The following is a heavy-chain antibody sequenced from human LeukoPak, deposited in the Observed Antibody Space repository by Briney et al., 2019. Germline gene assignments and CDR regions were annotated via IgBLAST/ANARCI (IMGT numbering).Heavy chain of an antibody. V-gene: IGHV3-30-3*01. CDR2: ISYDGSNK. CDR3: AREDYYDSSGLGY. D-gene: IGHD3-22*01. J-gene: IGHJ4*02. Sequence: GRSLRLSCAASGFTFSSYAMHWVRQAPGKGLEWVAVISYDGSNKYYADSVKGRFTISRDNSKNTLYLQMNSLRAEDTAVYYCAREDYYDSSGLGYWGQGTLVTVSS. CDR1: GFTFSSYA.